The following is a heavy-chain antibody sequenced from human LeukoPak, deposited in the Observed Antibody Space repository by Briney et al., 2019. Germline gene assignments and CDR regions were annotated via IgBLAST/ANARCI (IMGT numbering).Heavy chain of an antibody. V-gene: IGHV5-10-1*01. D-gene: IGHD5-12*01. Sequence: GESLRISWKGSGYTFTNYWIGWVRQMPGKGLEWMGRIDPSDSYTNYSPSFRGHVTISADKSISTAYLQWSTLQASDTAIYYCARRGMGYSGYDGYWYFDLWGRGTLVTVSS. J-gene: IGHJ2*01. CDR2: IDPSDSYT. CDR3: ARRGMGYSGYDGYWYFDL. CDR1: GYTFTNYW.